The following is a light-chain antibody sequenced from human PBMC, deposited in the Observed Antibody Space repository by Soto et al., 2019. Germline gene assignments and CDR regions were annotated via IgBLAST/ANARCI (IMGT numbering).Light chain of an antibody. CDR2: SAS. J-gene: IGKJ5*01. Sequence: DIPLTQSPSFLSASVGETVIITCRASHEIFSSLAWYQQKAGKAPKLLIHSASTLNSGVPSRFSGSGSGTEFTLPISGPQTDDWGTYPWQHLNCFPPITFGQGKRLDVK. CDR3: QHLNCFPPIT. CDR1: HEIFSS. V-gene: IGKV1-9*01.